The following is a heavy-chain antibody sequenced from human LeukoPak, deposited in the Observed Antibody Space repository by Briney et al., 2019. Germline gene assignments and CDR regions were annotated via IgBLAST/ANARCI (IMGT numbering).Heavy chain of an antibody. V-gene: IGHV3-23*01. J-gene: IGHJ4*02. CDR3: AKDGRYYYGSGKRFDY. CDR1: GFTFSSYA. D-gene: IGHD3-10*01. CDR2: ISGSGGST. Sequence: PGGSLRLSCAASGFTFSSYAMSWVRQAPGKGLEWVSAISGSGGSTYYADSVKGRFTISRDNSKNTLYLQMNSLRAEDTAVYYCAKDGRYYYGSGKRFDYWGQGTLVTVSS.